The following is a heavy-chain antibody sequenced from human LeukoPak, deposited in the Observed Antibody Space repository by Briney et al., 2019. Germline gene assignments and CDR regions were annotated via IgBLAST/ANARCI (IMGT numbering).Heavy chain of an antibody. CDR1: GFTFDDYG. CDR3: ARKGYCSSTTCYGIDY. D-gene: IGHD2-2*01. V-gene: IGHV3-20*04. CDR2: MTRNGIMT. Sequence: PGGSLRLSCAASGFTFDDYGMSWVRQAPGKGLEWVSSMTRNGIMTGYADFVKGRFTISRDNAKNSLYLQMNNLRVEDTAFYYCARKGYCSSTTCYGIDYWGQGTLVTVSS. J-gene: IGHJ4*02.